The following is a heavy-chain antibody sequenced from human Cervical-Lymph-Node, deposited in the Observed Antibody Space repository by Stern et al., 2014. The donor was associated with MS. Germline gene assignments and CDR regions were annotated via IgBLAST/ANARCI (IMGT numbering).Heavy chain of an antibody. J-gene: IGHJ6*02. Sequence: EVQLVESGGGLVQPGGSLRLSCAASGFIFSDYAMTWVRQAPGQGLEWVSRISGSGGNTFYADSGQDRFTISRDNSRHIIFVQMHSLRAEYTALYYCAKGGRVTGAGYGVDVWGQGATVIVSS. CDR1: GFIFSDYA. V-gene: IGHV3-23*04. D-gene: IGHD2-21*02. CDR2: ISGSGGNT. CDR3: AKGGRVTGAGYGVDV.